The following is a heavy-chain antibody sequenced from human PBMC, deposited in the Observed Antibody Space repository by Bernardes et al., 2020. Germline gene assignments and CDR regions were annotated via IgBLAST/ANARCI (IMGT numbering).Heavy chain of an antibody. V-gene: IGHV3-33*01. CDR2: IWYDGSNK. CDR1: GFTFSSYG. CDR3: ARAHGWRDAFDI. J-gene: IGHJ3*02. Sequence: GGSLRLSCAASGFTFSSYGMHWVRQAPGKGLEWVAVIWYDGSNKYYADSVKGRFTISRDNSKNTLYLQMNSLRAEDTAVYYCARAHGWRDAFDIWGQGTMVTVSS. D-gene: IGHD6-19*01.